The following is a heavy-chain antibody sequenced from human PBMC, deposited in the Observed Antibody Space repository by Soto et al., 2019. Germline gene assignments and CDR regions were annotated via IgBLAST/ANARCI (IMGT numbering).Heavy chain of an antibody. CDR3: ARDGTTVPTFLRPLVY. CDR1: GGSISSGGYY. D-gene: IGHD4-17*01. CDR2: IYYSGST. V-gene: IGHV4-31*03. Sequence: SSETLSLTCTVSGGSISSGGYYWSWIRQHPGKGLEGIGYIYYSGSTYYNPSLKSRVTISVDTSKNQFSLKLSSVTAADTAVYYCARDGTTVPTFLRPLVYWGQGTLVTISS. J-gene: IGHJ4*02.